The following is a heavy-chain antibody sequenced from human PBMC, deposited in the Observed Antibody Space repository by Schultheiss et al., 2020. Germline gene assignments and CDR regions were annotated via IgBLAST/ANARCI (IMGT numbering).Heavy chain of an antibody. CDR2: INPNSGGT. CDR3: ARDRAYYYYGMDD. V-gene: IGHV1-2*04. CDR1: GYTFTGYY. Sequence: ASVKVSCKASGYTFTGYYMHWVRQAPGQGLEWMGWINPNSGGTNYAQKFQGWVTMTRDTSISTAYMELSRLRSDDTAVYYCARDRAYYYYGMDDWGQGTTVTVSS. J-gene: IGHJ6*02. D-gene: IGHD5-24*01.